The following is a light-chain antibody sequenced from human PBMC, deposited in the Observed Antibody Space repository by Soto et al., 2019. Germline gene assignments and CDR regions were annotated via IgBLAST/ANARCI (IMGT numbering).Light chain of an antibody. CDR1: QYVGTR. J-gene: IGKJ1*01. V-gene: IGKV3-11*01. CDR3: HQRQSWPRT. CDR2: QTS. Sequence: EIVLTQSPATLSSSPGETATLSCRASQYVGTRLAWYQHRPGQAPRLLIYQTSIRAAGIPARFSASGTGTDFTLTISDVQPEDFAVYYCHQRQSWPRTFGQGTKVDIK.